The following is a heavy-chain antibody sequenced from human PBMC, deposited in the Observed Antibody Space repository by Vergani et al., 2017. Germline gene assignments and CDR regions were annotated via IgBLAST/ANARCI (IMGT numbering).Heavy chain of an antibody. CDR3: ARRGAVVVPAIGYYYMDV. Sequence: QVQLQESGPGLVKPSETLSLTCTVSGGSISSYYWSWIRQPPGKGLEWIGYIYYSGSTNYNPSLKSRVTISVDTSKNQFSLKLSSVTAADTAVYYCARRGAVVVPAIGYYYMDVWGKGTTVTVSS. J-gene: IGHJ6*03. V-gene: IGHV4-59*01. D-gene: IGHD2-2*01. CDR1: GGSISSYY. CDR2: IYYSGST.